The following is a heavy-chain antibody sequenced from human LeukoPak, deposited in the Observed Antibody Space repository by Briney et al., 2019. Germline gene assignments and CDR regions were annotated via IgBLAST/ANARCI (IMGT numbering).Heavy chain of an antibody. J-gene: IGHJ4*02. CDR2: INHSGST. D-gene: IGHD5-12*01. Sequence: SETLSLTCAVYGGSFSGYYWSWIRQPPGKGLEWIGEINHSGSTNYNPSLKSRVTISVDTSKNQFSLKLSYVTDADTAVYYCARRYGRYDYFDYWGQGTLVTVS. CDR3: ARRYGRYDYFDY. V-gene: IGHV4-34*01. CDR1: GGSFSGYY.